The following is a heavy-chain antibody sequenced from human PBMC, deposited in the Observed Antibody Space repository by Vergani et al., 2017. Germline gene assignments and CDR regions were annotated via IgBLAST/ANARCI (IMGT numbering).Heavy chain of an antibody. D-gene: IGHD3-9*01. CDR3: ARDSYDNPGGWFDP. Sequence: QVQLVQSGAEVKKPGSSVKVSCKASGYTFTSYAMHWVRQAPGQRLEWMGWINAGNGNTKYSQKFQGRVTITRDTSASTAYMELSSLRSEDTAVYYCARDSYDNPGGWFDPWGQGTLVTVSS. J-gene: IGHJ5*02. CDR1: GYTFTSYA. CDR2: INAGNGNT. V-gene: IGHV1-3*01.